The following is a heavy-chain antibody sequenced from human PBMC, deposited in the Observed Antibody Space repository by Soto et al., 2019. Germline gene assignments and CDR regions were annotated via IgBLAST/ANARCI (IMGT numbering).Heavy chain of an antibody. CDR1: GLTISSYW. D-gene: IGHD2-2*01. CDR2: INSDGSSK. CDR3: ARGPAGHCDNASCRRFGY. Sequence: EEQLVESGGGVVQPGGSLRLSCAASGLTISSYWMHWVRQAPGEGLVWVSRINSDGSSKTYTDSVKGRFSISRDNAKSTLYLQMNSLRAEDTAVYYCARGPAGHCDNASCRRFGYWGQGALVTVSS. V-gene: IGHV3-74*01. J-gene: IGHJ4*02.